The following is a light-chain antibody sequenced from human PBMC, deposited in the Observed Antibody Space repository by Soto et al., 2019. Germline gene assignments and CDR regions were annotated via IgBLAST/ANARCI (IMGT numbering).Light chain of an antibody. CDR2: GNS. V-gene: IGLV1-40*01. Sequence: QSVLTQPPSVSGAPGQRATISCTGSSSNIGAGYDVHWYQQLPGTAPKLLIYGNSNRPSGVPDRFSGSKSGTSASLAITGLQAEDEADYYCQSYDSSLSAVFGTGT. J-gene: IGLJ1*01. CDR1: SSNIGAGYD. CDR3: QSYDSSLSAV.